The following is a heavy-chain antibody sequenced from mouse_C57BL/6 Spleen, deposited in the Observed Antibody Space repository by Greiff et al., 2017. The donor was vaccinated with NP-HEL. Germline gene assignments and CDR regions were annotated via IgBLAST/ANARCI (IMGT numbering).Heavy chain of an antibody. Sequence: QVQLQQSGAELVRPGASVKLSCKASGYTFTDYYINWVKQRPGQGLEWIARIYPGSGNTYYNEKFKGKATLTAEKSSSTAYMQLSSLTSEDSAVYFCANDYDGPSAWFAYWGQGTLVTVSA. CDR2: IYPGSGNT. CDR1: GYTFTDYY. D-gene: IGHD2-4*01. CDR3: ANDYDGPSAWFAY. J-gene: IGHJ3*01. V-gene: IGHV1-76*01.